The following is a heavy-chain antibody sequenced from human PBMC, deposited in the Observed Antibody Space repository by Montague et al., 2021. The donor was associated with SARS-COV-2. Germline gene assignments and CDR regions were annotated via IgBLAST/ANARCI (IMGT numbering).Heavy chain of an antibody. D-gene: IGHD2-21*01. CDR2: IDHSGST. V-gene: IGHV4-34*01. Sequence: SETLSLTCAVYGGSFSEYYWTWIRQPPGKGLEWIGEIDHSGSTNYNPSLKSRVTMSVDTSKNQFSLKLNSVTAADSAVYYCARQSAWKFVALIALPRGGWYFDLWGRGTLVTVSS. CDR3: ARQSAWKFVALIALPRGGWYFDL. CDR1: GGSFSEYY. J-gene: IGHJ2*01.